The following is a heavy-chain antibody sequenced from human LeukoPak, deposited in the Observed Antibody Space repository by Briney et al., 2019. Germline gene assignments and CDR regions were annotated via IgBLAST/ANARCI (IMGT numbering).Heavy chain of an antibody. CDR1: GFTFSSYN. CDR2: ISSSSSYI. CDR3: ARGPSSSWYFDY. D-gene: IGHD6-13*01. V-gene: IGHV3-21*01. J-gene: IGHJ4*02. Sequence: GGSLRLSCAASGFTFSSYNMNWVRQAPGKGLEWVSSISSSSSYICYADSVKGRFTISRDNAKNSLYLQMNSLRAEDTAVYYCARGPSSSWYFDYWGQGTLVTVPS.